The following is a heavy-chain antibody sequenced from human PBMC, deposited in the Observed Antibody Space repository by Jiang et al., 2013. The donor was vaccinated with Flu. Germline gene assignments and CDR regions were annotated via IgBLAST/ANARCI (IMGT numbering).Heavy chain of an antibody. J-gene: IGHJ6*03. CDR1: GYTFTGYY. Sequence: VSCKASGYTFTGYYMHWVRQALDRLEWMGWINLTVVAQLCTEVSRQGHHDQGQSISTAYMELSRLRSDDTAVYYCARAITYYDFWSGYHDPNYYYYMDVWGKGTTVTVSS. CDR3: ARAITYYDFWSGYHDPNYYYYMDV. CDR2: INLTVVA. V-gene: IGHV1-2*02. D-gene: IGHD3-3*01.